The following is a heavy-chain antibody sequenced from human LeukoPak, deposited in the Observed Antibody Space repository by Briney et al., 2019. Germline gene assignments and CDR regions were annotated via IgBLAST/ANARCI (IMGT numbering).Heavy chain of an antibody. D-gene: IGHD3-3*01. Sequence: SETLSLTCTDSGGSISSYYWSWIRQPPGKGLEWIGYIYYSGSTNYNPSLKSRVTISVDTSKNQFSLKLSSVTAADTAVYYCARQISPLGGALVEWGQGTLVTVSS. V-gene: IGHV4-59*08. CDR3: ARQISPLGGALVE. J-gene: IGHJ4*02. CDR1: GGSISSYY. CDR2: IYYSGST.